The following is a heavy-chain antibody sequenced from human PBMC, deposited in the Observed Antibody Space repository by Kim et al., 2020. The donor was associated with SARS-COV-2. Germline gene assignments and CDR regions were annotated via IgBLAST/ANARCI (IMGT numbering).Heavy chain of an antibody. D-gene: IGHD3-10*01. CDR1: GFTFSNFW. J-gene: IGHJ6*01. CDR3: ARLQPGWIEELSPKYGMDV. V-gene: IGHV3-7*01. Sequence: GGSLRLSCATSGFTFSNFWMSWVRQAPGKGLEWVANIKEDGSEKYYVDSVKGRLTISRYNAKNSLYLQMKSLRVEDTAVYYCARLQPGWIEELSPKYGMDVWRQGTTVTVSS. CDR2: IKEDGSEK.